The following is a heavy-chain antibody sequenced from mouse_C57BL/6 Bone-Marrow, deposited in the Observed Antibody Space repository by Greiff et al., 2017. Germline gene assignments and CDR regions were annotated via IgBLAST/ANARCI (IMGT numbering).Heavy chain of an antibody. V-gene: IGHV1-53*01. CDR1: GYTFTSYW. Sequence: QVQLQQPGTELVKPGASVKLSCKASGYTFTSYWMHWVKPRPGQGLEWIGNINPSNGGANYNATFKRKATLPVDQSSTTAYTQLSSLTSEDYAIYYCARWRTCGYDYDDWYFDVWGTGTTVTVSS. CDR3: ARWRTCGYDYDDWYFDV. J-gene: IGHJ1*03. CDR2: INPSNGGA. D-gene: IGHD2-4*01.